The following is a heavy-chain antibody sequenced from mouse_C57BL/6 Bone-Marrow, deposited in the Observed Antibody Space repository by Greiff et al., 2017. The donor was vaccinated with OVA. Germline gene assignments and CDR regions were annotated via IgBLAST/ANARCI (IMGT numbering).Heavy chain of an antibody. J-gene: IGHJ1*03. D-gene: IGHD1-1*01. CDR2: ISYSGST. CDR3: AREGSLTTTVVARYFDV. Sequence: DVQLQESGPGMVKPSQSLSLTCTVTGYSITSGYDWHWIRHFPGNKLEWMGYISYSGSTNYNPSLKSRISITHDTSKNHFFLKMNSVTTEDTATYYCAREGSLTTTVVARYFDVWGTGTTVTVSS. V-gene: IGHV3-1*01. CDR1: GYSITSGYD.